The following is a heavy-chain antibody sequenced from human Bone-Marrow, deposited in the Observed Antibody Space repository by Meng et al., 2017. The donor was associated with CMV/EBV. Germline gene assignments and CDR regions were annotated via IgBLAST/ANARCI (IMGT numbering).Heavy chain of an antibody. D-gene: IGHD6-13*01. V-gene: IGHV3-48*04. J-gene: IGHJ4*02. CDR1: GFSLSSYS. Sequence: GESLKISCAASGFSLSSYSMNWVRQAPGKGLQWISYISSSSTNIQYADSVRGRFTISRDNAKNSLYLQMHSLSAEDSAVYYCARHEVKSVREQQLVFDYWGQGARVTGSS. CDR3: ARHEVKSVREQQLVFDY. CDR2: ISSSSTNI.